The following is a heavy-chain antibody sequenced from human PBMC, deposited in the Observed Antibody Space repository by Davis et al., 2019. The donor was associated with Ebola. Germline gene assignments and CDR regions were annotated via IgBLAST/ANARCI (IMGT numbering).Heavy chain of an antibody. CDR2: VYHSGTT. CDR1: GGSVSSGSFY. D-gene: IGHD6-19*01. J-gene: IGHJ5*02. CDR3: ARRGQWLVPSPFDP. Sequence: MPGGSLRLSCTVSGGSVSSGSFYWNWIRQPPGKGLEWIGNVYHSGTTSYSPSLKSRVTISVDTSKNQFSLKLISVTAADTAVYYCARRGQWLVPSPFDPWGQGTLVTVSS. V-gene: IGHV4-61*01.